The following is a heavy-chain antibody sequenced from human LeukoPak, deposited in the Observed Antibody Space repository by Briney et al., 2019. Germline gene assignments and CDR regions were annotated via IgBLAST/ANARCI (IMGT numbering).Heavy chain of an antibody. CDR1: GYTFTSYG. J-gene: IGHJ5*02. CDR2: ISTYNGNT. Sequence: GASVKVSCKASGYTFTSYGISWVRQAPGQGLEWLGWISTYNGNTHYAQKLQGRVTMTTDTSTTTAYMELRSLRSDDTAVYYCARDGRGSRSSWFDPWGQGTLVIVSS. CDR3: ARDGRGSRSSWFDP. D-gene: IGHD3-10*01. V-gene: IGHV1-18*01.